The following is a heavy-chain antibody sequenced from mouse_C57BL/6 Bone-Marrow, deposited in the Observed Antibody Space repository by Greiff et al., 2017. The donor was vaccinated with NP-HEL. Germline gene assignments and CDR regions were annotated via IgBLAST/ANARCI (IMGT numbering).Heavy chain of an antibody. CDR3: ASKLLLRYGYFDV. CDR1: GFNIKNTY. CDR2: IDPANGNT. V-gene: IGHV14-3*01. D-gene: IGHD1-1*01. Sequence: EVQLKESVAELVRPGASVKLSCTASGFNIKNTYMHWVKQRPEQGLEWIGRIDPANGNTKYAPKFQGKATITADTSSNTAYLQLSSLTSEDTAIYYCASKLLLRYGYFDVWGTGTTVTVSS. J-gene: IGHJ1*03.